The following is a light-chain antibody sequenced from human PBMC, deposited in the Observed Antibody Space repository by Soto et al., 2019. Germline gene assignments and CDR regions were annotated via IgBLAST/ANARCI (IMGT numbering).Light chain of an antibody. CDR1: NSNIGSYT. CDR2: SSN. CDR3: AAWDDSLNGVA. Sequence: QSVLTQPPSASATPGQRVTISCFGSNSNIGSYTVNWYRQHPGTAPKLLIYSSNQRPSGVPDRFSASKSGTSASLAISGLQSVDEADYYCAAWDDSLNGVAFGGGTKLTVL. J-gene: IGLJ2*01. V-gene: IGLV1-44*01.